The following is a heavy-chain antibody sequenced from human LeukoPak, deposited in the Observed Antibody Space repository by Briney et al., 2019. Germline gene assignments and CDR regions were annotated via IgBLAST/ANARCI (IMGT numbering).Heavy chain of an antibody. D-gene: IGHD3-10*01. V-gene: IGHV3-23*01. J-gene: IGHJ6*02. Sequence: GGSLRLSCAASGFIFSNYAMSWVRQAPGKGLEWVSGISGSGGSTFYADSVSGRFTISRDNSKNTLYLQMNSLRAEDTAVYCSVTNGMDVWGQGTTVTVSS. CDR3: VTNGMDV. CDR1: GFIFSNYA. CDR2: ISGSGGST.